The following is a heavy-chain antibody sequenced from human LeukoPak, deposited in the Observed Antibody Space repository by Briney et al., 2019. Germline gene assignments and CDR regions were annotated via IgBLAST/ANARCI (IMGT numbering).Heavy chain of an antibody. CDR2: ISSSSSYI. D-gene: IGHD6-19*01. CDR1: GFTFSSYS. CDR3: ARVGPPVAGTDY. J-gene: IGHJ4*02. Sequence: GGSLRLSCAASGFTFSSYSMNWVRQAPGKGLEWVSSISSSSSYIYYADSVKGRFTISKDNAKNSLYLQMNSLRAEDTAVYYCARVGPPVAGTDYWGQGTLVTVSS. V-gene: IGHV3-21*01.